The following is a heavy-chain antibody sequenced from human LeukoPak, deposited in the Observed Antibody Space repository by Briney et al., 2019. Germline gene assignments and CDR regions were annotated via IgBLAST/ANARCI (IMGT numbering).Heavy chain of an antibody. V-gene: IGHV3-23*01. D-gene: IGHD1-26*01. CDR1: GFTFSSYA. CDR2: ISGSGGST. CDR3: AKCGGSGSPHYYYYYYYMDV. Sequence: GGSLRLSCAASGFTFSSYAMSWARQAPGKGLEWVSAISGSGGSTYYADSVKGRFTISRDNSKNTLYLQMNSLRAEDTAVYYCAKCGGSGSPHYYYYYYYMDVWGKGTTVTVSS. J-gene: IGHJ6*03.